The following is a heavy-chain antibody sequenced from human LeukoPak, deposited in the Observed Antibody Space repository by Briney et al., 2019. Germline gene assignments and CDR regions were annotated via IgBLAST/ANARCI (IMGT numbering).Heavy chain of an antibody. J-gene: IGHJ6*02. Sequence: SVKVSCKASGGPFSSYGISWVRQAPGQGLEWMGGIIPIFGTANYAQKFQGRVTITADKSTSTAYMELSSLRSEDTAVYYCARDIVVVPAAKGANYYYYGMDVWGQGTTVTVSS. CDR1: GGPFSSYG. D-gene: IGHD2-2*01. CDR2: IIPIFGTA. V-gene: IGHV1-69*06. CDR3: ARDIVVVPAAKGANYYYYGMDV.